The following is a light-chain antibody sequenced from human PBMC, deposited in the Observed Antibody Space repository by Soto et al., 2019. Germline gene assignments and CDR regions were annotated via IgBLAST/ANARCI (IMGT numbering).Light chain of an antibody. Sequence: QSALTQPASVSGSPGQSITISCTGTSSDVGGYNYFSWYQQHPGKAPKLMIYEVSNRPSGVSNRFSGSKSGNTASLTISGVQAEDEGDYYCSSYTSSSTRVFGGGTKLTVL. CDR3: SSYTSSSTRV. V-gene: IGLV2-14*01. CDR1: SSDVGGYNY. CDR2: EVS. J-gene: IGLJ3*02.